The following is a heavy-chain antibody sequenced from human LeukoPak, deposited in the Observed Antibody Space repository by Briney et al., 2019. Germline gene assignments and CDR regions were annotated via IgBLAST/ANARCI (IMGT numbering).Heavy chain of an antibody. CDR2: IHYSGST. Sequence: SETLSLTCTVSGGSISGHYWSWIRQSPRKGLEWIAYIHYSGSTNYNPSLKSRVTISVDTSKNQFSLTLNSVTAADTAVYYCARDPSWFGELVNRFDPWGQGTLVTVSS. J-gene: IGHJ5*02. CDR3: ARDPSWFGELVNRFDP. CDR1: GGSISGHY. V-gene: IGHV4-59*11. D-gene: IGHD3-10*01.